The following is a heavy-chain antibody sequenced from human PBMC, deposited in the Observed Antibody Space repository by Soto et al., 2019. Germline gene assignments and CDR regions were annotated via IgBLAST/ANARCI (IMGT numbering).Heavy chain of an antibody. J-gene: IGHJ4*02. CDR2: IYYSGST. D-gene: IGHD3-3*01. CDR3: ARSAPQWGGYSGFLFDY. V-gene: IGHV4-59*08. Sequence: SETLSLTCTVSGGSISSYYWSWIRQPPGKGLEWIGYIYYSGSTNYNPSLKSRVTISVDTSKNQFSLKRSSVTAADTAVYYCARSAPQWGGYSGFLFDYWGQGTLVTVSS. CDR1: GGSISSYY.